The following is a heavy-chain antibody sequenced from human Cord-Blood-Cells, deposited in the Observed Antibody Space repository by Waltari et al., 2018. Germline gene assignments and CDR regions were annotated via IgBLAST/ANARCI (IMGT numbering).Heavy chain of an antibody. V-gene: IGHV1-69*01. D-gene: IGHD6-13*01. Sequence: QVQLVQSGAEVKKPGSSVKVSCKASGGTFSSYAISWVRQAPGQGLEWLGGISPIFGTANYAHKLQGRVTITADESTSTAYMELSSLRSEDTAVYYCARDFSSSWYFDYWGQGTLVTVSS. J-gene: IGHJ4*02. CDR3: ARDFSSSWYFDY. CDR1: GGTFSSYA. CDR2: ISPIFGTA.